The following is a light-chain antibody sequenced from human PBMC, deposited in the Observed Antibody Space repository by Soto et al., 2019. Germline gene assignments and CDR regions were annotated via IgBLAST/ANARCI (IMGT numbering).Light chain of an antibody. CDR2: FGS. V-gene: IGKV2-28*01. CDR3: MQSRQSPPT. Sequence: DIVMTQSPLSLPVTPGEPASISCSSSQSLLQSNGYNYLDWYLQKPGQSPQLLIYFGSYRASGVPDRFSGSGSGTDVTLKIRRVEAEDVGVYYCMQSRQSPPTFGQGTKVEI. J-gene: IGKJ1*01. CDR1: QSLLQSNGYNY.